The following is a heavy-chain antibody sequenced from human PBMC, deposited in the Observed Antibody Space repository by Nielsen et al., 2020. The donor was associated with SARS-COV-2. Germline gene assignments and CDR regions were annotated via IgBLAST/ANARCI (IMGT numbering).Heavy chain of an antibody. CDR1: GFTFSSYS. CDR3: AKGGILWFGELHNGMDV. D-gene: IGHD3-10*01. CDR2: ISWNSGSI. J-gene: IGHJ6*02. Sequence: GGSLRLSCAASGFTFSSYSMNWVRQAPGKGLEWVSGISWNSGSIGYADSVKGRFTISRDNAKNSLYLQMNSLRAEDTALYYCAKGGILWFGELHNGMDVWGQGTTVTVSS. V-gene: IGHV3-9*01.